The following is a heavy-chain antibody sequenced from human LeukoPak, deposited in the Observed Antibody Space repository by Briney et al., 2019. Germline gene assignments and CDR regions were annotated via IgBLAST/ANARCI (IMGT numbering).Heavy chain of an antibody. J-gene: IGHJ4*02. CDR3: ARDRSSSPLGY. CDR2: IYYSGST. D-gene: IGHD6-6*01. Sequence: PPETLSLTCTVSGGSISSGGYYWSWIRQHPGKGLEWIGYIYYSGSTYYNPSLKSRVTISVDTSKNQFSLKLSSVTAADTAVYYCARDRSSSPLGYWGQGTLVTVSS. V-gene: IGHV4-31*03. CDR1: GGSISSGGYY.